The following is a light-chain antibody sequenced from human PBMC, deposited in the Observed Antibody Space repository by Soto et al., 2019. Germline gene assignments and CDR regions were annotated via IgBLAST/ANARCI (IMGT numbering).Light chain of an antibody. CDR1: QSVSSNY. CDR3: QQYVTSPRT. Sequence: EIVLTQSPGTLSWSAGERATLSCRASQSVSSNYLAWYQQKPGQAPRLLIYLASNRATGIPDRFSGSGSGTDFTLTISRLEPEDFAVYYCQQYVTSPRTFGQGTKVEIK. V-gene: IGKV3-20*01. J-gene: IGKJ1*01. CDR2: LAS.